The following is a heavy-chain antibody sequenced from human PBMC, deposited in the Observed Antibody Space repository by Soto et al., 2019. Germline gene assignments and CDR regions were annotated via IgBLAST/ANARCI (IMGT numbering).Heavy chain of an antibody. D-gene: IGHD2-15*01. V-gene: IGHV1-18*01. Sequence: ASVKVSCKASGYTFTSYGMSWVRQAPGQGLEWMGWISAYNGNTNYAQKLQGRVTMTTDTSTSTAYMELRSLRSDDTAVYYCARYCSGGSCYTDAFDIWGQGTMVTVSS. J-gene: IGHJ3*02. CDR1: GYTFTSYG. CDR2: ISAYNGNT. CDR3: ARYCSGGSCYTDAFDI.